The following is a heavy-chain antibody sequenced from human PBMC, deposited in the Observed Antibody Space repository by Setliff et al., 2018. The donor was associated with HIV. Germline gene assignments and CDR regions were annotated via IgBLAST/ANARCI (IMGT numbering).Heavy chain of an antibody. CDR2: MYTSGST. Sequence: SETLSLTCTVSGGSISSDNYYWSWIRQPAGKGLEWIGRMYTSGSTNYNPSLKSRVTISVDTSKNQFSLRLSSVTAADTAVYYCARHSGSGYYLIDPWGQGTLVTVSS. J-gene: IGHJ5*02. CDR3: ARHSGSGYYLIDP. V-gene: IGHV4-61*02. CDR1: GGSISSDNYY. D-gene: IGHD3-22*01.